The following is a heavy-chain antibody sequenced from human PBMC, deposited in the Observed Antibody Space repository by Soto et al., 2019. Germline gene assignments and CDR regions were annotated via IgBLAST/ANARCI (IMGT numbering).Heavy chain of an antibody. CDR1: GYTFTGYY. CDR3: ARERYQVISDGMDV. D-gene: IGHD2-2*01. CDR2: INPQTGGT. V-gene: IGHV1-2*02. J-gene: IGHJ6*02. Sequence: QVQLVQSGAEVKTPGASVRVSCKASGYTFTGYYIHWVREAPGQGLEWMGWINPQTGGTSYAQKFQGSVTLSRDTSINTAYLGLSRLRFDDAAVYFCARERYQVISDGMDVWGQGTTVTVSS.